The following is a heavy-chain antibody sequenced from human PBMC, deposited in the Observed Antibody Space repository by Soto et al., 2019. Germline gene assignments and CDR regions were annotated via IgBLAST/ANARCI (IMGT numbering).Heavy chain of an antibody. D-gene: IGHD1-1*01. Sequence: DVQLVASGGGLIQPGGSLRLSCAALGLTVRGKKYITWVRQAPGKGLEWVSALYDVDGTYYADSAKGRFTISRDNSNNIIYLQMNSLGPEDTAVYYCASWLEREHAYDIWGLGTMVTVSS. CDR3: ASWLEREHAYDI. J-gene: IGHJ3*02. V-gene: IGHV3-53*01. CDR1: GLTVRGKKY. CDR2: LYDVDGT.